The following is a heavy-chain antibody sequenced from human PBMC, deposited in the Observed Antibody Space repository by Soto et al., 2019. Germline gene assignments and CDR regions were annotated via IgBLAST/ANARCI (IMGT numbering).Heavy chain of an antibody. V-gene: IGHV4-59*08. J-gene: IGHJ6*03. D-gene: IGHD3-16*01. Sequence: SETLSLTCTVSGGSISSYYWSWIRQPPGKGLEWIGSMYYSGSTNYNPSLKSRVTISVDTSKNQFSLKLSSVTAADTAVYYCARHGGNYYLDVWGKGTTVTVSS. CDR3: ARHGGNYYLDV. CDR1: GGSISSYY. CDR2: MYYSGST.